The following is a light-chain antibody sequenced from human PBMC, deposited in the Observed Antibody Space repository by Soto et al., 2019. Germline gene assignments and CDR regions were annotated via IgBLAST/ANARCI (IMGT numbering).Light chain of an antibody. CDR1: SSDVGAYNS. Sequence: QSALTQSRSVSGSPGQSVTISCTGTSSDVGAYNSVSWYQQHPGKAPKVMVYDVSKRPSGVPDRFSGSKSDNTAALTISGLQAEDEADYYCCSFAGSDTLIFGGGTKVTVL. CDR2: DVS. CDR3: CSFAGSDTLI. V-gene: IGLV2-11*01. J-gene: IGLJ2*01.